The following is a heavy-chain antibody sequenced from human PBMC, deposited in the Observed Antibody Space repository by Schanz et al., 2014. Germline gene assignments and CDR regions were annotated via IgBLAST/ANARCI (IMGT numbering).Heavy chain of an antibody. V-gene: IGHV3-15*01. D-gene: IGHD2-15*01. J-gene: IGHJ4*02. CDR3: TSAVRATFGYFAY. CDR1: GFTFNYVW. Sequence: EVQLVESGGGLISPGGSLRLSCVASGFTFNYVWMSWVRQAPGKGLEWVGRIKSRSDGGTTDFAAPVKGRFSISRDDSKNTLYLQMNSLKTEDTAVYYCTSAVRATFGYFAYWGQGTLLVTVSS. CDR2: IKSRSDGGTT.